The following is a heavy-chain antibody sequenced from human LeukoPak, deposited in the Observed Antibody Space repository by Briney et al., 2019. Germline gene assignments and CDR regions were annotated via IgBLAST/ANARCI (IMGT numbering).Heavy chain of an antibody. V-gene: IGHV4-34*01. Sequence: PSETLSLTCTVSGDSISSYFWSWIRQPPGKGLEWIGEINHSGSTNYNPSLKSRVTISVDTSKNQFSLKLSSVTAADTAVYYCARRPDFDYWGQGTLVTVSS. CDR3: ARRPDFDY. D-gene: IGHD6-25*01. CDR1: GDSISSYF. CDR2: INHSGST. J-gene: IGHJ4*02.